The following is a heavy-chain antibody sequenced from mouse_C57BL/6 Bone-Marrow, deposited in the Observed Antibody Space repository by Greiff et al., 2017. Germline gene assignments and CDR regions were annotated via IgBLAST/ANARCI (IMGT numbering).Heavy chain of an antibody. V-gene: IGHV1-18*01. CDR3: AGCPSMDY. CDR2: INPNNGGT. J-gene: IGHJ4*01. CDR1: GYTFTDYN. Sequence: VQLKESGPELVKPGASVKIPCKASGYTFTDYNMDWVKQSHGKSLEWIGDINPNNGGTFYNQKFKGKATLTVDKSSSTAYMQIRSLTAEDTAVYYCAGCPSMDYWGQGTSVTVSS.